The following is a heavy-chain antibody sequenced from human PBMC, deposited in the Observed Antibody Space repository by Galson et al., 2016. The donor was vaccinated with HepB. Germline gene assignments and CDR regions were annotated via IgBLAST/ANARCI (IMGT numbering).Heavy chain of an antibody. CDR2: ISHEGRKK. Sequence: SLRLSRAASGFSFSRYAMHWVRQAPGKGLEWVAVISHEGRKKYYADSVKGRFTISRDNSKNSLDLQMSTLRADDTAVYFCAKEGGSRYFDWLLRNGYFQHWGQGTLVTVSS. V-gene: IGHV3-30*18. J-gene: IGHJ1*01. CDR3: AKEGGSRYFDWLLRNGYFQH. D-gene: IGHD3-9*01. CDR1: GFSFSRYA.